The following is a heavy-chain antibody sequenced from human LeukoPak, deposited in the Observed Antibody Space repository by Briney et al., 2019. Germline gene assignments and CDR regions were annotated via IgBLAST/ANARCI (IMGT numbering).Heavy chain of an antibody. CDR1: GGSFSNYY. CDR2: ITHHGRT. D-gene: IGHD4-17*01. V-gene: IGHV4-34*01. J-gene: IGHJ4*02. CDR3: ATIYGDFSDFDY. Sequence: SETLSLTCAIYGGSFSNYYYNWVRQPPGKGLEWIGEITHHGRTNYNPSLKSRVTISVDTSKNQFSLKLSSVAAPDTAVYYCATIYGDFSDFDYWGQGTLVTVSS.